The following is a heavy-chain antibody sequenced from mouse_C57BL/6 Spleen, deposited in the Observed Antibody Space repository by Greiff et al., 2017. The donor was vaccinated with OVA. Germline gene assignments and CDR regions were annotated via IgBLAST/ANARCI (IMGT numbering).Heavy chain of an antibody. D-gene: IGHD2-1*01. CDR3: AREGIYYAHYFDD. J-gene: IGHJ2*01. V-gene: IGHV14-2*01. CDR2: IDPEDGDT. CDR1: GFNIKDYY. Sequence: VQLKESGAELVKPGASVKLSCTASGFNIKDYYMHWVKQRTEQGLEWIGRIDPEDGDTNYAPKFQGKATIPADTSSNTAYLQLSSLTSEDAAVDYCAREGIYYAHYFDDWGQGTTLTVSS.